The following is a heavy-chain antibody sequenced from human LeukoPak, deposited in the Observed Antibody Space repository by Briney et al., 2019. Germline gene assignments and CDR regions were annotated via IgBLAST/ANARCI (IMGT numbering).Heavy chain of an antibody. Sequence: SETLSLTCTVSGVSISSYYWSWIRQPPGKGLEWIGYIYYSGSTNYNPSLKSRVTISVDTSKNQFPLKLSSVTAADTAVYYCARGASYWYFDLWGRGALVTVSS. CDR1: GVSISSYY. CDR3: ARGASYWYFDL. V-gene: IGHV4-59*01. CDR2: IYYSGST. J-gene: IGHJ2*01.